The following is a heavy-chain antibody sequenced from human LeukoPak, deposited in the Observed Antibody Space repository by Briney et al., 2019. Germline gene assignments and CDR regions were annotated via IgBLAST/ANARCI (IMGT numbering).Heavy chain of an antibody. CDR1: GESITSYY. J-gene: IGHJ4*02. V-gene: IGHV3-48*01. Sequence: ETLSLTCIVSGESITSYYWSWIRQPPGKGLEWVSYLSSSSSVIYHADSVKGRFTISRDNAKNSLYLQMNSLRTEDTAVYYCVRDGSSWGNFDYWGQGTLVSVSS. D-gene: IGHD7-27*01. CDR3: VRDGSSWGNFDY. CDR2: LSSSSSVI.